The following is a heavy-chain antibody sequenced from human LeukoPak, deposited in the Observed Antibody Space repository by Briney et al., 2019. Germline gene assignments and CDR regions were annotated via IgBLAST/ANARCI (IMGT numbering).Heavy chain of an antibody. CDR2: IYYSGST. D-gene: IGHD3-22*01. CDR3: ARGPLYYDSSGRNSNWFDP. V-gene: IGHV4-30-2*01. Sequence: TSETLSLTCAVSGGSISSGGYSWSWIRQPPGKGLEWIGYIYYSGSTYYNPSLKSRVTISVDRSKNQFSLKLSSVTAADTAVYYCARGPLYYDSSGRNSNWFDPWGQGTLVTVSS. CDR1: GGSISSGGYS. J-gene: IGHJ5*02.